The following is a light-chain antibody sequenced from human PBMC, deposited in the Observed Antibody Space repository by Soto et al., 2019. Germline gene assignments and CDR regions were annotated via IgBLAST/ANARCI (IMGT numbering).Light chain of an antibody. V-gene: IGKV1-12*01. Sequence: DIQMTQSPSSVSAPVGDRVTISCRASQDISKWLAWYQQKPGKAPKLLISAASTLQSGVSSRFSGSGSGTEFTLTIQSLQPDDIATYYCQQASSFPHTFGQGTKLEIK. CDR3: QQASSFPHT. CDR2: AAS. CDR1: QDISKW. J-gene: IGKJ2*01.